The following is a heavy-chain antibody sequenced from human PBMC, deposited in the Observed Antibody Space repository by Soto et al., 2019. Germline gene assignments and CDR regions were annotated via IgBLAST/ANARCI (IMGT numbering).Heavy chain of an antibody. CDR1: SGSISSSNW. J-gene: IGHJ3*02. CDR3: ARLCSGGSCLDDAFDI. CDR2: IYHSGST. D-gene: IGHD2-15*01. Sequence: TLETLSLTCAVSSGSISSSNWWSWVRQPPGKGLEWIGEIYHSGSTNYNPSLKSRVTISVDKSKNQFSLKLSSVTAADTAVYYCARLCSGGSCLDDAFDIWGQGTMVTVSS. V-gene: IGHV4-4*02.